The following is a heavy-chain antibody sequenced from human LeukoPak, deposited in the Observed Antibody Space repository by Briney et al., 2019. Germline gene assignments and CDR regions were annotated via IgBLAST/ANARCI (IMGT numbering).Heavy chain of an antibody. D-gene: IGHD3-10*01. Sequence: SETLSLTCTVSGGSISSSSYYWGWIRQPPGKGLEWIGSIYYSGSTYYNPSLKSRVTISVDTSKNQFSLQLSSVTAADTAVYYCARLGPVWVQGEDYWGQGTLVTVSS. V-gene: IGHV4-39*01. CDR2: IYYSGST. J-gene: IGHJ4*02. CDR3: ARLGPVWVQGEDY. CDR1: GGSISSSSYY.